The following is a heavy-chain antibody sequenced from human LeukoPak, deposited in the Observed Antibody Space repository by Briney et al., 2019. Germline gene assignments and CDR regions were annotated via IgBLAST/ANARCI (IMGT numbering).Heavy chain of an antibody. CDR3: ARDNYAGANWFDP. Sequence: SVKVSCKASGGTFSSYAISWVRQAPGQGLECMGGIIPIFGTANYAQKFQGRVTITTDESTSTAYMELSSLRPEDTAVYYCARDNYAGANWFDPWGQGTLVTVSS. CDR2: IIPIFGTA. CDR1: GGTFSSYA. V-gene: IGHV1-69*05. J-gene: IGHJ5*02. D-gene: IGHD1-7*01.